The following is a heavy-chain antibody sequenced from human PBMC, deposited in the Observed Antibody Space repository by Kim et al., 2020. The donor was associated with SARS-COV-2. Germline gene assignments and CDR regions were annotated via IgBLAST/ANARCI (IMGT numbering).Heavy chain of an antibody. V-gene: IGHV4-59*13. J-gene: IGHJ4*02. Sequence: SDTLSLTCTVSGDSITNYYWNWIRQSPGEGLEWIGYISYSGGTNYNPSLKSRVIMSLDTSKNQFSLTLTAVTAADTAVYYCARGPLGGPGTYGYWGQGTLVTVSP. CDR2: ISYSGGT. CDR1: GDSITNYY. CDR3: ARGPLGGPGTYGY. D-gene: IGHD3-10*01.